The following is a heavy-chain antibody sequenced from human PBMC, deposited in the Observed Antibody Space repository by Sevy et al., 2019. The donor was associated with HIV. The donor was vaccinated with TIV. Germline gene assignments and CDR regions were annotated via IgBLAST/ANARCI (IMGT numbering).Heavy chain of an antibody. CDR3: ARVPTYYYGSRTYFDY. V-gene: IGHV1-18*01. D-gene: IGHD3-10*01. CDR2: IGVYNGNA. J-gene: IGHJ4*02. CDR1: GYNFASYG. Sequence: ASVKVSCKASGYNFASYGFTWVRQAPGKGLEWMGWIGVYNGNANSAQTFQGRVTMTTDTSTSTAYMELSSLRSDDTAVYYCARVPTYYYGSRTYFDYWGQGTLVTVSS.